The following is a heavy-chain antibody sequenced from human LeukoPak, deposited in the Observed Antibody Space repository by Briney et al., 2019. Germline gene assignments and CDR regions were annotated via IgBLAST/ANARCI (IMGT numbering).Heavy chain of an antibody. Sequence: GASVKVSCKASGYTFTSYDINWVRQATGQGLEWMGWMNPNSGNTGYAQKFQGRVTITRNTSISTAYMELSSLRSEDTAVYYCARGYSIAVAGTFGYWGQGTLVTVSS. CDR2: MNPNSGNT. V-gene: IGHV1-8*03. CDR1: GYTFTSYD. J-gene: IGHJ4*02. CDR3: ARGYSIAVAGTFGY. D-gene: IGHD6-19*01.